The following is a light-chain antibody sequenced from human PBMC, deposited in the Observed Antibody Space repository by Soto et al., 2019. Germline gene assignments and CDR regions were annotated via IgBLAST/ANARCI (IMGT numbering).Light chain of an antibody. Sequence: EIVLTQSPGTLSLSPGQRATLSCRASESISRDYLAWYQQRLGQAPRLLIYGASSGATGIPDRFSGSGSGTEFTLTISSLQSEDFAVYYCHQYNNWPPWTFGQGTKVEIK. CDR1: ESISRDY. J-gene: IGKJ1*01. V-gene: IGKV3D-15*01. CDR3: HQYNNWPPWT. CDR2: GAS.